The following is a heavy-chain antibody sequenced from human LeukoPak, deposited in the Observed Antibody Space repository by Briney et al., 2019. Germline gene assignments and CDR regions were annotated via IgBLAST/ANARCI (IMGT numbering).Heavy chain of an antibody. J-gene: IGHJ6*03. V-gene: IGHV4-39*07. Sequence: PSETLSLTCTVSGGSISSSSYYWGWIRQPPGKGLEWIGSIYYSGSTYYNPSLKSRATISVDTSKNQFSLKLSSVTAADTAVYYCAREGSYCSGGSCYGVFDYYYMDVWGKGTTVTVSS. CDR2: IYYSGST. CDR1: GGSISSSSYY. D-gene: IGHD2-15*01. CDR3: AREGSYCSGGSCYGVFDYYYMDV.